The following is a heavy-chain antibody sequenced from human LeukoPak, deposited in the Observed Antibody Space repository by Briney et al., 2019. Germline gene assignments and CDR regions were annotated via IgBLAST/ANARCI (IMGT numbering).Heavy chain of an antibody. V-gene: IGHV3-7*01. Sequence: GGSLRLSCAASGFTFSSYWMSWVRQAPGKGLEWVADIKQDGSEKYYVDSVKGRFTISRDNAKNALYLQMNSLRAEDTAVYYCAKDLHYGSADYWGQGTLVTVSS. J-gene: IGHJ4*02. CDR3: AKDLHYGSADY. D-gene: IGHD3-10*01. CDR1: GFTFSSYW. CDR2: IKQDGSEK.